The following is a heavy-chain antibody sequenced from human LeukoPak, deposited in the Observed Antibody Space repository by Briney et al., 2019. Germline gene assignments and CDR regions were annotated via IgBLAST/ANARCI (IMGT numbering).Heavy chain of an antibody. Sequence: PGGSLRLSCAASGFTVSSNYMSWVRQAPGKGLEWVSVIYSGGSTYYADSVKGRFTISRDNAKNSLYLQMNSLRAEDTAVYYCARDNIYIAAAGIDAFDIWGQGTMVTVSS. CDR1: GFTVSSNY. CDR2: IYSGGST. J-gene: IGHJ3*02. V-gene: IGHV3-53*01. D-gene: IGHD6-13*01. CDR3: ARDNIYIAAAGIDAFDI.